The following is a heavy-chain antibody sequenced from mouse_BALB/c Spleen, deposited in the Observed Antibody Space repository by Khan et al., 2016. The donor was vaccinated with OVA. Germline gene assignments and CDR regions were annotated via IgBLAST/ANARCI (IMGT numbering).Heavy chain of an antibody. CDR3: ARATYRYAFAY. J-gene: IGHJ3*01. CDR1: GDSITSGY. CDR2: MIYTGYT. V-gene: IGHV3-8*02. D-gene: IGHD2-14*01. Sequence: MQLEESGPSLVKPSQTLSLTCSVTGDSITSGYWSWIRKFPGNKLEYMGYMIYTGYTDYNPSLNSRIAITRHTSTNQYYLQLNSVTTEDTATYYCARATYRYAFAYWGQGTLVTVSA.